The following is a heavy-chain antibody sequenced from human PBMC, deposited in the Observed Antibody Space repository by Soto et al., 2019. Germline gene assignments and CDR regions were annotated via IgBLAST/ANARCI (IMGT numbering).Heavy chain of an antibody. J-gene: IGHJ3*02. CDR3: ARERGYYYDSSGYDDAFDI. Sequence: ASVKVSCKASGYTFTSYAMHWVRQAPGQRLEWMGWINAGNGNTKYSQKFQGRVTITRDTSASTAYMELSSLRSEDTAVYYCARERGYYYDSSGYDDAFDIWGQGTMVTVS. V-gene: IGHV1-3*01. D-gene: IGHD3-22*01. CDR2: INAGNGNT. CDR1: GYTFTSYA.